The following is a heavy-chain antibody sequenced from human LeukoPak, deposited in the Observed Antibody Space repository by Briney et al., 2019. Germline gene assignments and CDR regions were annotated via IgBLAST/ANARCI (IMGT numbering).Heavy chain of an antibody. D-gene: IGHD4-23*01. V-gene: IGHV3-7*01. J-gene: IGHJ4*02. Sequence: GGALRLSRAVSGFTLSSYGLHLGRQAPGKGVEGVANIKEDGSEINYVDSVKGRFTISRDNAKNSLFLQMNSLRVEDTAVYYCARDRGYSSFDYWGQGTLVTVSS. CDR3: ARDRGYSSFDY. CDR2: IKEDGSEI. CDR1: GFTLSSYG.